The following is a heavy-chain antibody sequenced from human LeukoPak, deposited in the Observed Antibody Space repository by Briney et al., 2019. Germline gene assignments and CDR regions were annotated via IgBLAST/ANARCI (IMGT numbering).Heavy chain of an antibody. D-gene: IGHD1-26*01. V-gene: IGHV1-69*05. CDR3: ARVFARSGEIGGSYYHY. J-gene: IGHJ4*02. Sequence: SVKVSCKASGGTFSSYAINWVRQAPGQGLEWMGGTIPIFGTANYAQKFQGRVAITTDESTSTAYMELSSLRSEDTAVYYCARVFARSGEIGGSYYHYWGQGTLVTVSS. CDR2: TIPIFGTA. CDR1: GGTFSSYA.